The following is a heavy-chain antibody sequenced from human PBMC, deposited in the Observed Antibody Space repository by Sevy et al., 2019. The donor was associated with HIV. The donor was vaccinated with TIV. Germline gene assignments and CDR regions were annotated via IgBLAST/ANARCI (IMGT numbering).Heavy chain of an antibody. V-gene: IGHV4-59*01. D-gene: IGHD2-2*01. CDR3: ARDRTPVQHYYGMDV. Sequence: SETLSLTCTVSGGSISSYYWSWIRQPPGKGLEWIGYIYYSGSTNYNPPRKSRVTISVDTSKNQFSLRLRSVTAAETDVYYCARDRTPVQHYYGMDVWGQGTTVTVSS. J-gene: IGHJ6*02. CDR2: IYYSGST. CDR1: GGSISSYY.